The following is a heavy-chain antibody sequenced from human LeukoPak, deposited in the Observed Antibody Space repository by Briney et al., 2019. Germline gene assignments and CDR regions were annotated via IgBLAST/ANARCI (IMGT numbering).Heavy chain of an antibody. Sequence: SETLSLTCTVSDGSITSYYWDWIRQPPGKGLEWIGNIYNSGSTDYNPSLKSRVTISVNTSKNQISLKLSSVTAADTAVYYCARDKGPYWYFDLWGRGTLVTVSS. CDR3: ARDKGPYWYFDL. J-gene: IGHJ2*01. CDR1: DGSITSYY. V-gene: IGHV4-59*01. CDR2: IYNSGST.